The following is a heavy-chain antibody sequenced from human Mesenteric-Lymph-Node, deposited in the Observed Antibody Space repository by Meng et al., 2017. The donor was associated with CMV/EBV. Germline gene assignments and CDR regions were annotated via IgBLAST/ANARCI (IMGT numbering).Heavy chain of an antibody. CDR2: ISGSTITT. D-gene: IGHD4-11*01. CDR1: GFTFSSFA. J-gene: IGHJ4*02. CDR3: AISDYN. Sequence: GGSLRLSCEASGFTFSSFAMSWVRQAPGKGLEWVSGISGSTITTYYADSVKGRFTISRDNSKNTLYLQMNGLRGEDTAVYYCAISDYNLGQGTLVTVSS. V-gene: IGHV3-23*01.